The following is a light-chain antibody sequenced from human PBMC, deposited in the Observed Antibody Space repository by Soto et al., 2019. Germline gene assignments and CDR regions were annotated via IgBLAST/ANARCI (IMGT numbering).Light chain of an antibody. J-gene: IGKJ2*02. V-gene: IGKV2-28*01. Sequence: DIVMTQSPLSLPVTPGEPASISCRSSQSLLHGNGYNYLDWYLQKPGQSPQLLIYLGSSRASGVPDRFSGRGSGTDFTLKISRVEAEDVGVYYCIQALQTPWTFGQGTKLEIK. CDR2: LGS. CDR3: IQALQTPWT. CDR1: QSLLHGNGYNY.